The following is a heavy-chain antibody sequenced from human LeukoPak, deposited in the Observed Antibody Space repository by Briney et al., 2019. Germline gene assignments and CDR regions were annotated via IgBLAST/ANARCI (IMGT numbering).Heavy chain of an antibody. J-gene: IGHJ4*02. V-gene: IGHV3-7*03. CDR1: GFTVSSNY. D-gene: IGHD3-16*01. CDR3: ASWTVWGYFDY. CDR2: IKQDGSEK. Sequence: GGSLRLSCAASGFTVSSNYMSWVRQAPGKGPEWVANIKQDGSEKYYVDSVKGRFTISRDNAKNSLYLQMNSLRAEDTAVYYCASWTVWGYFDYWGQGTLVTVSS.